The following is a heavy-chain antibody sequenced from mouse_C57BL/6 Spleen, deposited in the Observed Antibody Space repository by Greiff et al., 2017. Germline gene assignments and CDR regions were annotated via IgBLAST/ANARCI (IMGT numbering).Heavy chain of an antibody. CDR1: GYAFSSSW. Sequence: VKLQESGPELVKPGASAKISCKASGYAFSSSWMNWVKQRPGKGLEWIGRIYPGDGDTNYNGKFKGKATLTADKSSSTAYMQLSSLTAEDSAVYFCARQRDAMDYWGQGTSVTVSS. CDR2: IYPGDGDT. J-gene: IGHJ4*01. CDR3: ARQRDAMDY. V-gene: IGHV1-82*01.